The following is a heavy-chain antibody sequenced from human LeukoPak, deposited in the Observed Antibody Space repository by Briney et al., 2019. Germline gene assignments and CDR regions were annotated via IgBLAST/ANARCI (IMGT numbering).Heavy chain of an antibody. D-gene: IGHD3-22*01. CDR2: INPNSGGT. V-gene: IGHV1-2*02. CDR3: ARVAPHYDSSGYYRKFDY. J-gene: IGHJ4*02. Sequence: ASVKVSCKASGYTFTGYYMHWVRQAPGQGLEWMGWINPNSGGTNYAQKFQGRVTMTRDTSISTAYMELSRLRSDDTAVYYCARVAPHYDSSGYYRKFDYWGQGTLVTVSS. CDR1: GYTFTGYY.